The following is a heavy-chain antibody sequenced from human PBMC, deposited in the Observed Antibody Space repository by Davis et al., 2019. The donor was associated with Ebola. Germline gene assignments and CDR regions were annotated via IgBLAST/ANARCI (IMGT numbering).Heavy chain of an antibody. D-gene: IGHD2/OR15-2a*01. V-gene: IGHV3-30*18. J-gene: IGHJ6*04. CDR1: GFTFSSYG. Sequence: GGSLRLSCAASGFTFSSYGMHWVRQAPGKGLEWVAVISYDGSNKYYADSMKGRFTISRHNSKNTLYLQMNSLRAEDTAVYYCAKVLSSYLDFYYGMGVWGKGTTVTVSS. CDR3: AKVLSSYLDFYYGMGV. CDR2: ISYDGSNK.